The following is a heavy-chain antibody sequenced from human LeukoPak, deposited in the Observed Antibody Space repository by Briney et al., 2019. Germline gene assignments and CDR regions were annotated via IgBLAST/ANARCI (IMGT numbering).Heavy chain of an antibody. CDR3: ARTIWTVTSVHYYLDY. CDR2: INAGNGKT. V-gene: IGHV1-3*01. Sequence: ASVKVSCKASGFTFTNYAIQWVRQAPGQRLEWMGWINAGNGKTKYSQKFQGRVTITRDTSANTAYMELSSLRSEGTTVYYWARTIWTVTSVHYYLDYWGQGTLVTVSS. D-gene: IGHD4-11*01. J-gene: IGHJ4*02. CDR1: GFTFTNYA.